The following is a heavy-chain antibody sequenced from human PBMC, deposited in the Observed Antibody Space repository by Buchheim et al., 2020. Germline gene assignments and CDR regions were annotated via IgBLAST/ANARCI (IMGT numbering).Heavy chain of an antibody. J-gene: IGHJ6*02. CDR3: ARAYGDYTMDV. CDR1: GFTFSSYG. Sequence: QVQLVESGGGVVQPGRSLRLSCAASGFTFSSYGMHWVRQAPGKGLEWVSVIYSGGSTYYADSVRGRFTISRDNSQNTLYLQMNSLRAEDTAVYYCARAYGDYTMDVWGQGTT. CDR2: IYSGGST. D-gene: IGHD4-17*01. V-gene: IGHV3-NL1*01.